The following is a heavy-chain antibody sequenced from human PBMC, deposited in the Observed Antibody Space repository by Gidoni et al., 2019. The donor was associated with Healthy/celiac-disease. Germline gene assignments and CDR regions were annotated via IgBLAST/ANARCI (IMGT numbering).Heavy chain of an antibody. J-gene: IGHJ3*02. Sequence: EVQLVESGGGLVQPGGSLRLSCAASGFTFSSYWMSWVRQAPGKGLEWVANIKQDGSEKYYVDSVKGRFTISRDNAKNSLYLQMNSLRAEDTAVYYCARESYYDSSGYPHAFDIWGQGTMVTVSS. CDR3: ARESYYDSSGYPHAFDI. D-gene: IGHD3-22*01. CDR2: IKQDGSEK. V-gene: IGHV3-7*01. CDR1: GFTFSSYW.